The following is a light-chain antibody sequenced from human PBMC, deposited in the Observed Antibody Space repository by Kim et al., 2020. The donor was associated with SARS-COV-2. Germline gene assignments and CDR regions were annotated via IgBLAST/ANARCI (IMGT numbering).Light chain of an antibody. V-gene: IGLV2-18*02. CDR1: SSDVGSYNR. Sequence: GQSVPISITGTSSDVGSYNRVSWYQQPPGTAPKLIIYEVSDRPSGVPHRFSGSKSGNTTSLTISWLQTEDEADYYCSSYTSSSTLIFGGGTKVTVL. CDR2: EVS. CDR3: SSYTSSSTLI. J-gene: IGLJ2*01.